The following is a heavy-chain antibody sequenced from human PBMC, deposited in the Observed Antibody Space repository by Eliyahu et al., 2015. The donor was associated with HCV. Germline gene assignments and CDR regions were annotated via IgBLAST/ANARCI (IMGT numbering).Heavy chain of an antibody. V-gene: IGHV4-59*01. Sequence: QVQLQESGPGLVKPSETLSLTXTVSGGSITTYYWGWIRQPPGKGLEWIGYIHXSGSTNYNPPLKSRVTISLDTSKNQFSLKLTSVSAADTAMYYCASGGGGIAVTGTGGWFDPWGQGTLVTVSS. J-gene: IGHJ5*02. CDR2: IHXSGST. CDR3: ASGGGGIAVTGTGGWFDP. CDR1: GGSITTYY. D-gene: IGHD6-19*01.